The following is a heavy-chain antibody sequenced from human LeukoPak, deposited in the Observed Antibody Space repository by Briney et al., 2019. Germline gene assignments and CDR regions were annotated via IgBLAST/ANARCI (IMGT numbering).Heavy chain of an antibody. J-gene: IGHJ6*02. Sequence: ASVKVSCKASGYTFTGYYMHWVRQAPGQGLEWMGWINPNSGGTNYAQKFQGRVTMTRDTSISTAYMELSRLRSDDTAVYYCVRYCSSTSCYEGDYYYYGMDVWGQGTTVTVSS. CDR2: INPNSGGT. CDR3: VRYCSSTSCYEGDYYYYGMDV. CDR1: GYTFTGYY. V-gene: IGHV1-2*02. D-gene: IGHD2-2*01.